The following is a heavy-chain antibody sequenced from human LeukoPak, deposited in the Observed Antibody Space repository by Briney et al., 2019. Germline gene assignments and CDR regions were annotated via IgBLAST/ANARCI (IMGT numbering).Heavy chain of an antibody. J-gene: IGHJ4*02. CDR2: INHSGST. D-gene: IGHD3-22*01. Sequence: NPSETLSLTCAVYGGSFSGYYWSWIRQPPGKWLEWIGEINHSGSTNYNPSLKSRVTISVDTSKNQFSLKLSSVTAADTAVYYCAIGGSPGDSSCSPFDYWGQGTLVTVSS. CDR1: GGSFSGYY. CDR3: AIGGSPGDSSCSPFDY. V-gene: IGHV4-34*01.